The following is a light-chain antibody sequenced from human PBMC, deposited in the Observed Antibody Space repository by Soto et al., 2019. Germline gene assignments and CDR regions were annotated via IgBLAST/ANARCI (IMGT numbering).Light chain of an antibody. CDR1: SSNIGSNS. V-gene: IGLV1-47*01. CDR3: AAWDDTLSGYV. J-gene: IGLJ1*01. CDR2: KND. Sequence: QSLLTQPPSASGTPGQMVTISCSGSSSNIGSNSVYWYQQVPGTAPKLLIYKNDRRPSGVPDRFSGSKFGTSGSLAISGLRSEDEADYYCAAWDDTLSGYVFGIGTKLTVL.